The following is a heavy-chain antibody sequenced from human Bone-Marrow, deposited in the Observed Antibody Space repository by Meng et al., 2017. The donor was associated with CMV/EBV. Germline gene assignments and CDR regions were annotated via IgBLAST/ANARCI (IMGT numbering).Heavy chain of an antibody. D-gene: IGHD6-13*01. Sequence: SCTSSGYTFTSSVLYWVRQAPGQRLEWMGWIIVGNGNTKYSQKFQGRVTITRDTSASTAYMELSSLRSEDTAVYYCARRMAAAGLDYWGQGTLVTVSS. J-gene: IGHJ4*02. V-gene: IGHV1-3*01. CDR2: IIVGNGNT. CDR1: GYTFTSSV. CDR3: ARRMAAAGLDY.